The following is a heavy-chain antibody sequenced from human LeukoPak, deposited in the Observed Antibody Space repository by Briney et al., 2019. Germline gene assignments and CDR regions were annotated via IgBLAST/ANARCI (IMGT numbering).Heavy chain of an antibody. CDR2: VYYNGFT. J-gene: IGHJ3*02. V-gene: IGHV4-39*01. CDR1: GGSIRNTNYY. D-gene: IGHD3-3*01. CDR3: ARLDDFWSGSGSFDI. Sequence: SETLSLTCTVSGGSIRNTNYYWGWVRQSPGKGLEWIGNVYYNGFTYYSPSLKSRVTISVDTSKNQFSLKLTSVTAADSAVYYCARLDDFWSGSGSFDIWGQGTLVTVSS.